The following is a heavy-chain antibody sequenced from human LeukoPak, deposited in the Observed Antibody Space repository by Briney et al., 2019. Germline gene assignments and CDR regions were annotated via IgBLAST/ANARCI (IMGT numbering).Heavy chain of an antibody. Sequence: SETLSLTCTVSGGSINSYYWSWIRQPPGRGLEWIGYIYYSGSTNYNPSLKSRVTISIDTSKNQFSLKLSSVTAADTAVYYCARLRYSSGWLQDYWGQGTLVTVSS. CDR3: ARLRYSSGWLQDY. J-gene: IGHJ4*02. CDR1: GGSINSYY. V-gene: IGHV4-59*01. CDR2: IYYSGST. D-gene: IGHD6-19*01.